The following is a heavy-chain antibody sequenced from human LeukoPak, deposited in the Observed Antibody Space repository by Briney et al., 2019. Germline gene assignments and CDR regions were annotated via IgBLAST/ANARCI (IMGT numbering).Heavy chain of an antibody. V-gene: IGHV4-39*01. CDR3: ARGDLLTIFGVVAEYFQH. CDR1: GGSISSSSYY. CDR2: IYYSGST. J-gene: IGHJ1*01. Sequence: PSETLSLTCTVSGGSISSSSYYWGWIRQLPGKGLEWIGSIYYSGSTYYNPSLKSRVTISVDTSKNQFSLKLSSVTAADTAVYYCARGDLLTIFGVVAEYFQHWGQGTLVTVSS. D-gene: IGHD3-3*01.